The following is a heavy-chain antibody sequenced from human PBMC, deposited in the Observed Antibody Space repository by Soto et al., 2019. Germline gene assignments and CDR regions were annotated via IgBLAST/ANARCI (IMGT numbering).Heavy chain of an antibody. CDR1: GFTSSSYA. V-gene: IGHV3-23*01. J-gene: IGHJ4*02. CDR3: AKHSNVGKQWPYAVDY. Sequence: EVQLLESGGGLVQPGGSLRLSCAASGFTSSSYAMSWVRQAPGKGLEWDSAISGSGGSTHYADSVKGRFTISRDNSKNTLYLQMNSLRAEDTAVYYCAKHSNVGKQWPYAVDYWGQGTLVTVSS. D-gene: IGHD6-19*01. CDR2: ISGSGGST.